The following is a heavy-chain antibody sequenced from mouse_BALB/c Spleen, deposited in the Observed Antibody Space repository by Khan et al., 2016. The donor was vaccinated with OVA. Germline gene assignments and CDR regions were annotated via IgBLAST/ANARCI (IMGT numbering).Heavy chain of an antibody. D-gene: IGHD3-1*01. CDR2: ISYDGSN. Sequence: QLEESGPGLVKPSQSLSLTCSVTGYSITSGYYWDWIRQFPGNKLEWLGYISYDGSNDYNPSLNNRISITRATSQNQFFLRLNSATTEDTATYNCASGPLLGRGDAMDSWGQGTSVTGSS. CDR3: ASGPLLGRGDAMDS. CDR1: GYSITSGYY. J-gene: IGHJ4*01. V-gene: IGHV3-6*02.